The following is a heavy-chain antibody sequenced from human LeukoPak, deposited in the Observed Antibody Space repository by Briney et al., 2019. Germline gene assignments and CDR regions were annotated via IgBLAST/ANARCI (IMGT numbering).Heavy chain of an antibody. V-gene: IGHV3-7*01. Sequence: GGSLRLSCAASGFTFSSYWMSWVRQAPGKGLEWVANIKQDGGEKYYVDSVKGRFTISRDNAKNSLYLQMNSLRAEDTAVYYCARSTRWELLFGEAGGWFDPWGQGTLVTVSS. CDR3: ARSTRWELLFGEAGGWFDP. J-gene: IGHJ5*02. D-gene: IGHD1-26*01. CDR2: IKQDGGEK. CDR1: GFTFSSYW.